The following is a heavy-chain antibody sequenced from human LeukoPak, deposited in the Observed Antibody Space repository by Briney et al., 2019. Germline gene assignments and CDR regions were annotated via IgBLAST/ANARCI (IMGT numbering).Heavy chain of an antibody. CDR3: ARRGSIVGANYYMDV. D-gene: IGHD1-26*01. CDR2: NCSSSNYI. V-gene: IGHV3-21*06. CDR1: GFTFSSYS. Sequence: GGSLRLSWAASGFTFSSYSMNWAREPPGKGVEWVASNCSSSNYIYYADSVKRRFTISSNNAKNSLYLQMNSLRAEDTAVYYCARRGSIVGANYYMDVWGKGTTVTVSS. J-gene: IGHJ6*03.